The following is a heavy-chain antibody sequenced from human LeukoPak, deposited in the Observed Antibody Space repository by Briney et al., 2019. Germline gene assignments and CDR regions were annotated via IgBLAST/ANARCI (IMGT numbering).Heavy chain of an antibody. CDR2: ISYDGSNK. J-gene: IGHJ4*02. Sequence: GGSLRLSCAASGFTFSSYAMHWVRQAPGKGLEWVAVISYDGSNKYYADSVKGRFTISGDNSKNTLYLQMNSLRAEDTAVYYCARDIARSWTYMIWDYWGQGTLVTVSS. D-gene: IGHD6-13*01. CDR3: ARDIARSWTYMIWDY. CDR1: GFTFSSYA. V-gene: IGHV3-30*01.